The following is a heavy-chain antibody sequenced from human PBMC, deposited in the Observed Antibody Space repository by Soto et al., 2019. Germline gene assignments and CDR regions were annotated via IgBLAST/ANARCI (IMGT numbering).Heavy chain of an antibody. D-gene: IGHD5-18*01. Sequence: GGSLRLSCAASGFTFSNQAMSWVRQAPGKGLEWVSAISGSGANIYYADSVKGRFTVSRDNSKNTLYLQMNGLRADDTAIYYCAKEYTYGSSPMGDSWGKGTLVTAPQ. CDR3: AKEYTYGSSPMGDS. CDR2: ISGSGANI. V-gene: IGHV3-23*01. J-gene: IGHJ4*02. CDR1: GFTFSNQA.